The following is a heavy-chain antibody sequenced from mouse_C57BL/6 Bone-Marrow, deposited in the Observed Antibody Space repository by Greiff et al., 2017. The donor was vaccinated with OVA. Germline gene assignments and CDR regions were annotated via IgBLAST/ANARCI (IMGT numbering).Heavy chain of an antibody. J-gene: IGHJ1*03. V-gene: IGHV2-5*01. Sequence: QVQLQQSGPGLVQPSQSLSITCTVSGFSLTSYGVHWVRQSPGKGLEWLGVIWRGGSTDYNAAFMSRLSITKDNSKSQVFFKMNSLQADDTAIYYCAKNGDYGPYWYFDVWGTGTTVTVSS. D-gene: IGHD1-2*01. CDR3: AKNGDYGPYWYFDV. CDR1: GFSLTSYG. CDR2: IWRGGST.